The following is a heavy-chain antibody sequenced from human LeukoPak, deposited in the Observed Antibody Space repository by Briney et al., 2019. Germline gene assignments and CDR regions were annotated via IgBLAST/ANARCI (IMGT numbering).Heavy chain of an antibody. CDR1: GYTFTSYG. D-gene: IGHD3-10*01. J-gene: IGHJ4*02. Sequence: RASVKVSCEASGYTFTSYGISWVRQPPGQGLEWMGWISAYNGNTNYAQKLQGRVTMTTDTSTSTAYMELRSLRSDDTAVYYCARDGSGVWFDYWGQGTLVTVSS. CDR2: ISAYNGNT. V-gene: IGHV1-18*01. CDR3: ARDGSGVWFDY.